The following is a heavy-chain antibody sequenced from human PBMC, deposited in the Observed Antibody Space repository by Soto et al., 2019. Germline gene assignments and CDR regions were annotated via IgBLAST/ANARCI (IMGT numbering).Heavy chain of an antibody. CDR1: GXTVSGSS. D-gene: IGHD6-19*01. CDR2: IRSKANSYAT. CDR3: TRLGIAVAGGY. Sequence: GSLRLSCAASGXTVSGSSMHWVRQASGKGLEWVGRIRSKANSYATAYAASVKGRFTISRDDSKNTAYLKMNRLKTEDTAVYYCTRLGIAVAGGYWGQGALVTVSS. J-gene: IGHJ4*02. V-gene: IGHV3-73*01.